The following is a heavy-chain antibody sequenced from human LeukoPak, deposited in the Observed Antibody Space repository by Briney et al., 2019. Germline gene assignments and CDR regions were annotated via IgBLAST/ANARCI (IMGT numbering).Heavy chain of an antibody. V-gene: IGHV4-59*01. Sequence: SETQSLTCTVSGGSISSYYWSWIRQPPGKGLEWIGYIYYSGSTNYNPSLKSRVTISVDTSKNQFSLKLSSVTAADTAVYYCAVQLVVPAAGALYYYYGMDVWGQGTTVTVSS. D-gene: IGHD2-2*01. CDR1: GGSISSYY. J-gene: IGHJ6*02. CDR2: IYYSGST. CDR3: AVQLVVPAAGALYYYYGMDV.